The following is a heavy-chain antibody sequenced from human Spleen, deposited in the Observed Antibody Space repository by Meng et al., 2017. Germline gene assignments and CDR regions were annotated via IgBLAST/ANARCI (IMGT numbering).Heavy chain of an antibody. J-gene: IGHJ4*02. CDR3: ARADKVRFDY. CDR2: INHSGST. CDR1: GGSFSDYY. V-gene: IGHV4-34*01. Sequence: GQLQQWGAGLLKPSGTLSPTCFVSGGSFSDYYWSWIRQPPGKGLEWIGEINHSGSTNYNPSLESRATISVDTSQNNLSLKLSSVTAADSAVYYCARADKVRFDYWGQGTLVTVSS.